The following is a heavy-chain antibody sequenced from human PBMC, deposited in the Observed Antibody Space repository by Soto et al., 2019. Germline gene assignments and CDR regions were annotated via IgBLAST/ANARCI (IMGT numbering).Heavy chain of an antibody. D-gene: IGHD3-10*01. CDR2: ISSDGSNK. V-gene: IGHV3-30*18. J-gene: IGHJ4*02. Sequence: QVQLVESGGGVVQPGRSLRLSCAASGFTFSSYGMHWVRQAPGKGLEWVALISSDGSNKYYADSVKGRFTISRDNSKTTLYLQMNTLRAEDTAVYYCAKVRADYYYGSGPFDYWGQGTLVTVSS. CDR3: AKVRADYYYGSGPFDY. CDR1: GFTFSSYG.